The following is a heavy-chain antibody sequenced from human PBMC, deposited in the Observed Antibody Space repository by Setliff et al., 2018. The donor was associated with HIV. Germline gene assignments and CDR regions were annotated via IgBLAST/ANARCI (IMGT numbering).Heavy chain of an antibody. CDR1: GYTFTGYY. CDR3: ARGGDLFEVVPAAISL. D-gene: IGHD2-2*01. J-gene: IGHJ4*02. CDR2: INPNSGGT. Sequence: ASVKVSCKASGYTFTGYYMHWVRQAPGQGLEWMGWINPNSGGTNYAQKFQGRVTMTRDTSISTAYMELSRLRSDDTAVYYCARGGDLFEVVPAAISLWGQGTLVTVSS. V-gene: IGHV1-2*02.